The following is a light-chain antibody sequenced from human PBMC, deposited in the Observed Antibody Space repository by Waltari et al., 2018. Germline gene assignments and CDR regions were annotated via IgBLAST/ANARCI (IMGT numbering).Light chain of an antibody. CDR2: AAS. V-gene: IGKV1-27*01. CDR1: QAISNY. J-gene: IGKJ1*01. Sequence: DIQMTQSPSSLSASVGDRVTITCRASQAISNYLVWYQQKPGKVPKLLIYAASTLQSGVPSRFSGSGSGTDFSLTISSLQPEDVATYYCQKYDRAPRTFGQGTKVEIK. CDR3: QKYDRAPRT.